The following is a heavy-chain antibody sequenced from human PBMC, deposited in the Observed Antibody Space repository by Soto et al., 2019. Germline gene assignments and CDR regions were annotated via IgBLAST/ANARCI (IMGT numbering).Heavy chain of an antibody. CDR2: ISSCSNYI. Sequence: SGGSLRLSCAASGFTFSDYHMNWVRQAPGKGLEWVSSISSCSNYIYYPDSVKGRFTISRDNAKNSLYLQMNSLRAEDTAVYYCARNYARTATPGTSSDYWGQGTLVTVSS. J-gene: IGHJ4*02. CDR3: ARNYARTATPGTSSDY. CDR1: GFTFSDYH. D-gene: IGHD6-13*01. V-gene: IGHV3-21*01.